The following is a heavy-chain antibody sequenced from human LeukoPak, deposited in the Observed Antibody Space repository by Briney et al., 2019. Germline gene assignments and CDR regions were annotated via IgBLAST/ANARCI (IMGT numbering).Heavy chain of an antibody. CDR1: GFTFSSYG. V-gene: IGHV3-33*01. J-gene: IGHJ3*02. CDR3: ARDDALGDNALDI. Sequence: GRSLRLSCAASGFTFSSYGVHWVRQAPDKGLEWVAVILNDGSQEKYADSVKGRFTISRDNSKNTLFLQMNSLRAEDTAVYYCARDDALGDNALDIWGQGTMVTVSS. D-gene: IGHD3-16*01. CDR2: ILNDGSQE.